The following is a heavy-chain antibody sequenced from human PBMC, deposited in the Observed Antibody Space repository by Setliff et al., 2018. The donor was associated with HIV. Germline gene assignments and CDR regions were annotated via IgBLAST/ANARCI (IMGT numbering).Heavy chain of an antibody. CDR3: ARDSRYFGYSSSFGDY. J-gene: IGHJ4*02. CDR1: GYTFTSYG. Sequence: ASVNVSCKASGYTFTSYGISWVRQAPGQGLEWMGWISAYNGNTKYAQKLQGRVTMITDTSTSTAYMELRNLRSDDTAVYYCARDSRYFGYSSSFGDYWGQGTLVTVSS. D-gene: IGHD6-13*01. V-gene: IGHV1-18*01. CDR2: ISAYNGNT.